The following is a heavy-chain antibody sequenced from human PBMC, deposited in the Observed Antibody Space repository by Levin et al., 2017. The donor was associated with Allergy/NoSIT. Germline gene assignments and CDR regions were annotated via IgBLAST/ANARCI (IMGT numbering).Heavy chain of an antibody. Sequence: ASVKVSCKASGYIFSDFAISWVRQAPGQGPEWMGWISAHNGITNYAQKFQGRVTMTTDTSTSTAYMELRSLRSDDTAVYYCAKVAARTLDYWGQGTLVTVSS. CDR1: GYIFSDFA. CDR3: AKVAARTLDY. J-gene: IGHJ4*02. D-gene: IGHD6-25*01. V-gene: IGHV1-18*04. CDR2: ISAHNGIT.